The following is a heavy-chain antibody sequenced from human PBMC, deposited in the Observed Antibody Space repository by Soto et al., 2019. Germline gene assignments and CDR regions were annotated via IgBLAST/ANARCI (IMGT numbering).Heavy chain of an antibody. Sequence: PSETLSLTCAVYGGSFSCYYWSWIRQPPGKGLEWIGEINHSGSTNYNPSLKSRVTISVDTSKNQFSLKLSSVTAADTAVYYCARGRSITIFGVVIRRENWFDPWGQGTLVTVSS. D-gene: IGHD3-3*01. V-gene: IGHV4-34*01. CDR1: GGSFSCYY. CDR3: ARGRSITIFGVVIRRENWFDP. CDR2: INHSGST. J-gene: IGHJ5*02.